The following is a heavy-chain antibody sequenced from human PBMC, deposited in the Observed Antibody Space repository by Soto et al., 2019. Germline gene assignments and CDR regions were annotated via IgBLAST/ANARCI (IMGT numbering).Heavy chain of an antibody. CDR3: ARDSVRSGSYSGY. CDR2: ISAYNGNT. J-gene: IGHJ4*02. CDR1: GYTFTTYG. D-gene: IGHD1-26*01. V-gene: IGHV1-18*01. Sequence: ASVKVSCKASGYTFTTYGINWVRQAPGQGLEWMGWISAYNGNTNYAQKFQGRVTMTTDTSTRIAYMELRSLRSDDTAVCYCARDSVRSGSYSGYWGQGTLVTVSS.